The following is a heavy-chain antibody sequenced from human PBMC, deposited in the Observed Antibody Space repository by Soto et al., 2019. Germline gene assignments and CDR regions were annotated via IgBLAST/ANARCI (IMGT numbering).Heavy chain of an antibody. CDR1: GGSISSSNW. V-gene: IGHV4-4*02. J-gene: IGHJ6*02. CDR3: ARVSGSYYYGMDV. Sequence: QVQLQESGPGLVKPSGTLSLTCAVSGGSISSSNWWSWVRQPPGKGLEGLGEIYHSGSTNYNPSLTSRVTISVDKSKNQFSLKLSSVTAADTAVYYCARVSGSYYYGMDVWGQGTTVTVSS. CDR2: IYHSGST. D-gene: IGHD1-26*01.